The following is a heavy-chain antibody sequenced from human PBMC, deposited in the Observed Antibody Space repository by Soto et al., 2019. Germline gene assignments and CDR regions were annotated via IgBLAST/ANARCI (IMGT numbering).Heavy chain of an antibody. V-gene: IGHV4-4*07. D-gene: IGHD3-3*01. J-gene: IGHJ4*02. CDR1: GGSISSYY. CDR3: ARDRVSDFWSDRTGSFDY. CDR2: IYTSGST. Sequence: QVQLQESGPGLVKPSETLSLTCTVSGGSISSYYWSWIRQPAGKGLEWIGRIYTSGSTNYNPSLKSRATMSVDTSKNQFSLKLSSVTAADPAVYYCARDRVSDFWSDRTGSFDYWGQGTLVTVSS.